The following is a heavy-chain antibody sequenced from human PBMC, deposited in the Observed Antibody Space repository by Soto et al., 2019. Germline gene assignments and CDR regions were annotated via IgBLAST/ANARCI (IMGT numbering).Heavy chain of an antibody. CDR2: ISGSGGST. V-gene: IGHV3-23*01. J-gene: IGHJ4*02. CDR3: AKNLSSGWYRGGFDY. CDR1: GFTFSSYT. Sequence: EVQLLESGGGLVQPGGSLRLSCAASGFTFSSYTMSWVRQAPGKGLEWVSAISGSGGSTYYADSVKGRFTISRDNSKNTLYLQMNSLRAEDTAVYYCAKNLSSGWYRGGFDYWGQGSMVTVSS. D-gene: IGHD6-19*01.